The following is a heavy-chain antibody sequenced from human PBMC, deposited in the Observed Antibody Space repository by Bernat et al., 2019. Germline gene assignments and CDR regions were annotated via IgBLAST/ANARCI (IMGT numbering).Heavy chain of an antibody. CDR1: GFTFSDYY. CDR2: ISSSGRTI. V-gene: IGHV3-11*01. J-gene: IGHJ3*02. D-gene: IGHD5-24*01. Sequence: QVQLVESGGGLVKPGGSLRLSCAASGFTFSDYYMSWIRQAPGKGLEWVSYISSSGRTIYYADSVKGRFTISRDNAKNSLYLQMNSLRAEDTAVYYCARDTTIDLFVQYDAFDIWGQGTMVTVSS. CDR3: ARDTTIDLFVQYDAFDI.